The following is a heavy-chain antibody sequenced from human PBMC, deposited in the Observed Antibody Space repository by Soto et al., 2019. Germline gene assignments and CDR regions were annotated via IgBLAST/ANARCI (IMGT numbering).Heavy chain of an antibody. J-gene: IGHJ6*02. CDR2: INPSDGST. V-gene: IGHV1-46*01. Sequence: ASVKVSCKASGYTFTNYYIHWVRQAPGQGLEWMGIINPSDGSTDYEQKFQGRVTMTRDTSMSTVYMEVSGLRSEDTAVYFCARAYASGSYYYFYGMDVWGQGTTVTVSS. CDR1: GYTFTNYY. D-gene: IGHD3-10*01. CDR3: ARAYASGSYYYFYGMDV.